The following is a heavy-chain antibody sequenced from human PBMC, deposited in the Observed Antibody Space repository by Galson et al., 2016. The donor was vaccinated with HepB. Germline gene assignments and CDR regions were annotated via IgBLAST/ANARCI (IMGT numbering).Heavy chain of an antibody. J-gene: IGHJ4*01. CDR1: GVSISSHDW. Sequence: SETLSLTCTVSGVSISSHDWWSWVRQPPGEGLEWIGEIHHSGSTNFNPSLKSRVSISVDKSKNQFSLRLSSVTAADTAIYYCARNGYYSVDYWGHGILVTVSS. CDR3: ARNGYYSVDY. CDR2: IHHSGST. D-gene: IGHD3-3*01. V-gene: IGHV4-4*02.